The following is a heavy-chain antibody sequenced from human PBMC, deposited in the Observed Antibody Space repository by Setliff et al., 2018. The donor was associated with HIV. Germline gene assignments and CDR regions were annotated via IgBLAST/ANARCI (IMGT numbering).Heavy chain of an antibody. V-gene: IGHV4-34*01. D-gene: IGHD4-17*01. J-gene: IGHJ4*02. CDR2: INDSGST. CDR1: GGSFSGYY. Sequence: KASETLSLTCAVYGGSFSGYYWSWIRQPPGKGLEWIGEINDSGSTYYNPPLKSRVTISVDTSKNQFSLKLSSVTAADTAVYYCARGGDYPRFIGYWGQGTLVTVSS. CDR3: ARGGDYPRFIGY.